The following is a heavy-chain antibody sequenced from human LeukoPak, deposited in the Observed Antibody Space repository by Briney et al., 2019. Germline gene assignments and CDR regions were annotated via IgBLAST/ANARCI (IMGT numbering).Heavy chain of an antibody. Sequence: GGALRLSCVGSEFSFSDYYMSWIRQAPGKGLEWASYISNDSVDKYYVDSVRGRFTISRDNAKKSMYLQMSGLRVEDTAVYYCARRDWVSGAVRAFDIWGQGTMVTVSS. CDR1: EFSFSDYY. CDR2: ISNDSVDK. CDR3: ARRDWVSGAVRAFDI. V-gene: IGHV3-11*04. D-gene: IGHD3-3*01. J-gene: IGHJ3*02.